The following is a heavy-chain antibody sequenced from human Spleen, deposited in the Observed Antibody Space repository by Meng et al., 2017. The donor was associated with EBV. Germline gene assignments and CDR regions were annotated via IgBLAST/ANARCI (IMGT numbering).Heavy chain of an antibody. Sequence: QVRLRRGGEWSLKPAGGLALTWDGYGGSFRGYYWSWIRQPPGKGLEWIGEISHSGSTNYNRSLKSRVTISVDTSKYQFSLELNSVTAADTAMYYCARERVVAATFSRYNWFDPWGQGTLVTVSS. D-gene: IGHD2-15*01. CDR3: ARERVVAATFSRYNWFDP. J-gene: IGHJ5*02. CDR1: GGSFRGYY. CDR2: ISHSGST. V-gene: IGHV4-34*01.